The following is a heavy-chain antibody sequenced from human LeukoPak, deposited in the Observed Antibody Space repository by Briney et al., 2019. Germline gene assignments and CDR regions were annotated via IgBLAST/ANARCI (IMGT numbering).Heavy chain of an antibody. CDR3: ASLLGDKTIFDF. J-gene: IGHJ4*02. Sequence: GGSLRLSCAASGLILGSRWMSWIRQAPGKGLEWVANIKRDGSGEYYLDSVKGRFTISRDNAKNSLYLQMNSLRAEDTAVYYCASLLGDKTIFDFWGQGTLVTVSS. V-gene: IGHV3-7*01. CDR2: IKRDGSGE. D-gene: IGHD1-26*01. CDR1: GLILGSRW.